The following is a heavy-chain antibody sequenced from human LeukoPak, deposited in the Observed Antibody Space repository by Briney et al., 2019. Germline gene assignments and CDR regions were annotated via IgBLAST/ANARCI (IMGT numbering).Heavy chain of an antibody. J-gene: IGHJ4*02. D-gene: IGHD1-26*01. Sequence: ASVKVSCKASGYTFTGYYIHWVRQAPGQGLEWMGWINPNSGGTNYAQKFQGRVTMTRDTSISTAYMELSRLRSDDTAVYYCARPFGSSPDYYFDYWGQGTLVTVSS. CDR3: ARPFGSSPDYYFDY. CDR1: GYTFTGYY. V-gene: IGHV1-2*02. CDR2: INPNSGGT.